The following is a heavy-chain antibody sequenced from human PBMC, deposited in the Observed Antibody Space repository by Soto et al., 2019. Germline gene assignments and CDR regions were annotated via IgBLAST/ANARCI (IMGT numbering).Heavy chain of an antibody. Sequence: ESGGGAVQPGRSLRLSCAASGFTFGGYSMHWVRQAPGKGLEWVAVVAYDGSTEHYADAVKGRFSISRDNSKNTLYLEMNSLIAEDVGIYYCVRDGQGGHVEAFDYWGQGTLVTVSS. V-gene: IGHV3-30-3*01. CDR1: GFTFGGYS. CDR2: VAYDGSTE. D-gene: IGHD2-15*01. J-gene: IGHJ4*02. CDR3: VRDGQGGHVEAFDY.